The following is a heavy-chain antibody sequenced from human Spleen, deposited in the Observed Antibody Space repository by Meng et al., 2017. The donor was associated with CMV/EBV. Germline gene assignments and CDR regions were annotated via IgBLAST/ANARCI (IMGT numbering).Heavy chain of an antibody. J-gene: IGHJ4*02. V-gene: IGHV3-7*01. CDR2: IKQDGSEK. CDR1: GFTFSSYW. D-gene: IGHD2-2*01. Sequence: GESLKISCAASGFTFSSYWMSWVRQAPGKGLEWVANIKQDGSEKYHVGSVKGRFTISRDNAKNSLYLQMNSLRAEDTAVYYCARYPRVKSYVVVPAASDYWGQGTMVTVSS. CDR3: ARYPRVKSYVVVPAASDY.